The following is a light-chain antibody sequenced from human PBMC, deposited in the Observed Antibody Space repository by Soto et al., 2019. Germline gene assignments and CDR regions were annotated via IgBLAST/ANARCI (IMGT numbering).Light chain of an antibody. V-gene: IGLV2-14*01. CDR2: DVS. Sequence: QSVLTQPASVSGSPGQSITISCTGTSSDVGGYNYVSWYQQHPGKAPKFMIYDVSNRPSGVSTRSSGSKSGNTASLTISGLQAEDEADYYCNSYTTSNTRQIVFGTGTKVTVL. CDR3: NSYTTSNTRQIV. J-gene: IGLJ1*01. CDR1: SSDVGGYNY.